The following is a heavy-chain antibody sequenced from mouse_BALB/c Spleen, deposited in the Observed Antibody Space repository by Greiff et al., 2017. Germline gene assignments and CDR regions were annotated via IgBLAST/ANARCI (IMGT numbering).Heavy chain of an antibody. D-gene: IGHD1-1*01. V-gene: IGHV5-12-1*01. CDR2: ISSGGGST. Sequence: EVQVVESGGGLVKPGGSLKLSCAASGFAFSSYDMSWVRQTPEKRLEWVAYISSGGGSTYYPDTVKGRFTISRDNAKNTLYLQMSSLKSEDTAMYYCARHYYGGAWFADGGQGTLVTVSA. CDR3: ARHYYGGAWFAD. CDR1: GFAFSSYD. J-gene: IGHJ3*01.